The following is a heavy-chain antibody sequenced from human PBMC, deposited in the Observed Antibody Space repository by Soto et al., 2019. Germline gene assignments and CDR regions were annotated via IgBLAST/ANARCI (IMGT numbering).Heavy chain of an antibody. CDR3: ARHPSDFWFDP. Sequence: SETLSLTCSVSGGFISSGSYFWGWIRQPPGKGLEWIGSIYYSGSTYYNPSLKSRVTVSVDTSKNQFSLKLSSVTAADTAVYYCARHPSDFWFDPWGQGTLVTVS. D-gene: IGHD2-21*02. J-gene: IGHJ5*02. CDR1: GGFISSGSYF. CDR2: IYYSGST. V-gene: IGHV4-39*01.